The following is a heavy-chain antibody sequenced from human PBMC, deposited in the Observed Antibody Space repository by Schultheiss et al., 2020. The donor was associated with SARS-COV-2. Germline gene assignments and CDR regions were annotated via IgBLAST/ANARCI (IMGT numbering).Heavy chain of an antibody. CDR2: IIPIFGTA. CDR1: GYTFTSYG. J-gene: IGHJ6*02. CDR3: ARLRRSYGDYRSWYYGMDV. Sequence: SVKVSCKASGYTFTSYGISWVRQAPGQGLEWMGGIIPIFGTANYAQKFQGRVTITADESTSTAYMELSSLRSEDTAVYYCARLRRSYGDYRSWYYGMDVWGQGTTVTVSS. V-gene: IGHV1-69*13. D-gene: IGHD4-17*01.